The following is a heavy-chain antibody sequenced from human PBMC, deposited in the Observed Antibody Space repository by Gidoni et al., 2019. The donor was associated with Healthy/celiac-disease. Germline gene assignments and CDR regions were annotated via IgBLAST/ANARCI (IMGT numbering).Heavy chain of an antibody. V-gene: IGHV4-39*01. J-gene: IGHJ4*02. CDR3: ARQDWGPTDY. CDR1: GGSISSSSIY. Sequence: QLQLPASGPGPVKPSAHLSLTCTVPGGSISSSSIYWGWIRQPPGKGLEWIGSIYYSGSTYYNPSLKSRVTISVDTSKNQFSLKLSSVTAADTAVYYCARQDWGPTDYWGQGTLVTVSS. CDR2: IYYSGST. D-gene: IGHD7-27*01.